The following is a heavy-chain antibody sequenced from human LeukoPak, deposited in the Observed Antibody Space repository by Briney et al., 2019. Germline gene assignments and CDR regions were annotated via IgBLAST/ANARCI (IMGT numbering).Heavy chain of an antibody. V-gene: IGHV4-39*01. D-gene: IGHD3-10*01. Sequence: SETLSLTCTVSGGSISSSSYYCGWIRRPPGKGLEWIGNIYYSGSTYYNPSLKSRVTISVDKNKNHFSLKLSSVTAADTALYYCARHEYYGLEGGFDYWGQGTLFTVFS. J-gene: IGHJ4*02. CDR3: ARHEYYGLEGGFDY. CDR1: GGSISSSSYY. CDR2: IYYSGST.